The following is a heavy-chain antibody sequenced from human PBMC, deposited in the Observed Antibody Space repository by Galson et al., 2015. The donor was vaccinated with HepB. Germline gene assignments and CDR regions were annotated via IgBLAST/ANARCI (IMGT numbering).Heavy chain of an antibody. V-gene: IGHV3-30-3*01. CDR2: ISYDGSNK. CDR1: GFTFSSYA. CDR3: ARDLQPDPYYYYMDV. D-gene: IGHD4-11*01. Sequence: SLRLSCAASGFTFSSYAMHWVRQAPGKGLEWVAVISYDGSNKYYADSVKGRFTISRDNSKNTLYLQMNSLRAEDTAVYYCARDLQPDPYYYYMDVWGKGTTVTVSS. J-gene: IGHJ6*03.